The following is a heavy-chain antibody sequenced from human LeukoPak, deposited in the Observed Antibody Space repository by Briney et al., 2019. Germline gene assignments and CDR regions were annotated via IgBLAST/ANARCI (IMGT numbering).Heavy chain of an antibody. CDR3: AGSLAYCGGDCRLGDY. CDR2: IYSVGST. D-gene: IGHD2-21*02. V-gene: IGHV3-66*01. CDR1: GFTVSNNY. Sequence: GGSLRLSCAASGFTVSNNYMGWVRQAPAKGLEWVSVIYSVGSTYYADSVKGRFTISRDNSKNTLYLQMKSLRVEDTAVYYCAGSLAYCGGDCRLGDYWGQGTLVTVSS. J-gene: IGHJ4*02.